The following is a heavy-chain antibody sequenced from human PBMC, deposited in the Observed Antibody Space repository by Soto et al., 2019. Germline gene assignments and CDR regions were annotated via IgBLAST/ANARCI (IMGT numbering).Heavy chain of an antibody. D-gene: IGHD3-10*01. J-gene: IGHJ5*02. Sequence: EVQLVESGGGLFQPGGSLRLSCAASGFTLRDHWMHWVRQAPGKGLVWLARIINDGSETDYADSVKGRFIISRDNAKNTVYLQMTSLTVEDTGIYYCGRDYFGSGNPWGQGTLVTVSS. V-gene: IGHV3-74*01. CDR1: GFTLRDHW. CDR3: GRDYFGSGNP. CDR2: IINDGSET.